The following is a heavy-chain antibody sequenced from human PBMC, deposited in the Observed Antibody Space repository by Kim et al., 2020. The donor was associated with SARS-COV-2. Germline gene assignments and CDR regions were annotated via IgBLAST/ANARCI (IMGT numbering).Heavy chain of an antibody. V-gene: IGHV3-33*01. J-gene: IGHJ6*02. CDR3: ARDFGVVFGMEV. CDR1: GFTFSSYG. D-gene: IGHD2-2*01. Sequence: GGSLRLSCAASGFTFSSYGMHWVRQAPGKGLEWVAVIWYDGSNKYYADSVKGRFTISRDNSKNTLYLQMNSLRAEDTAVYYCARDFGVVFGMEVWGQGTTVTVSS. CDR2: IWYDGSNK.